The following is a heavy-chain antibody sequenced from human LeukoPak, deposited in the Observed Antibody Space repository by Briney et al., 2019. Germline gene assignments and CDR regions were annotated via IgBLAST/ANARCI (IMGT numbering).Heavy chain of an antibody. Sequence: GGSLRLSCAASGFTFRTYDMHWVRQVTGEGLEWVSAIDTAGGTYYPGSVKGRFTISRENTKNSLYLQMNSLRAEDTAVYYCARGKSVLDYWGQGTLATVSS. CDR2: IDTAGGT. J-gene: IGHJ4*02. V-gene: IGHV3-13*04. CDR3: ARGKSVLDY. CDR1: GFTFRTYD. D-gene: IGHD5/OR15-5a*01.